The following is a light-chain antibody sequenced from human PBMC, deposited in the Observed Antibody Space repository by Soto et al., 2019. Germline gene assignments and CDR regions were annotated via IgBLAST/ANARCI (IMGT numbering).Light chain of an antibody. V-gene: IGLV1-51*01. CDR2: DNN. CDR1: SSNIGNNY. J-gene: IGLJ3*02. CDR3: GTWDSSLSAGV. Sequence: QSVLTQPPSVSAAPGQKVTFSCSGSSSNIGNNYVSWYQQLPGTAPKLLIYDNNKRPSGIPDRFSGSKSGTSATLGITGLQTEDEADYYCGTWDSSLSAGVFGGGTKLTVL.